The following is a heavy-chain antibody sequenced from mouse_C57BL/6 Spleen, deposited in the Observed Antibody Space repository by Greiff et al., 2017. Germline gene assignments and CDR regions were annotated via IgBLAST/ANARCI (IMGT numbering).Heavy chain of an antibody. CDR2: ISSGSSTI. CDR3: ARGSIYDGYYGAY. D-gene: IGHD2-3*01. CDR1: GFTFSDYE. J-gene: IGHJ3*01. V-gene: IGHV5-17*01. Sequence: DVMLVESGGGLVKPGGSLKLSCAASGFTFSDYEMHWVRQAPEKGLEWVAYISSGSSTIYYADTVKGRFTISRDNAKNTLFLQMTSLRSEDTAMYYCARGSIYDGYYGAYWGQGTLVTVSA.